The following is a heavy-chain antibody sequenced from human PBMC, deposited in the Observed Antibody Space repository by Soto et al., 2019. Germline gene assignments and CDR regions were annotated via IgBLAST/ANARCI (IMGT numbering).Heavy chain of an antibody. Sequence: QVQLVQSGDEVKKSSASVKVSCKASGYTFSNYGISWVRQAPGQGLEWMGWISGYNGLTAYAQNVQGRVTMTIDTPTTTVFMEMTGLRSNDTAVYYCARDEGIRGFDSWGQGTLVTVSS. D-gene: IGHD3-10*01. CDR1: GYTFSNYG. CDR3: ARDEGIRGFDS. J-gene: IGHJ4*02. V-gene: IGHV1-18*04. CDR2: ISGYNGLT.